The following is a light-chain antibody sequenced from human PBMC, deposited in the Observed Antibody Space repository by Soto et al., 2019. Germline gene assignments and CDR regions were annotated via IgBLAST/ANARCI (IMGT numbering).Light chain of an antibody. CDR2: GAS. Sequence: EIVLTQSPASLSVSPGARATLSCRASQSVRSKVAWYQQKPGQAPRLLIYGASSRATGIPDRFSGSGSGTDLTITISRLEPEDFEVYYCQQYGSSPETFGQGTKVDIK. J-gene: IGKJ1*01. CDR3: QQYGSSPET. CDR1: QSVRSK. V-gene: IGKV3-20*01.